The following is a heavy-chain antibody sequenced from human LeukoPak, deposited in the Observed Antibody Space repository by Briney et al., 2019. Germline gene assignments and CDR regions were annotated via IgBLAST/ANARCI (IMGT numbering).Heavy chain of an antibody. J-gene: IGHJ4*02. Sequence: AGSLRLSCAVSGLTFSTYSLNWVRQAPGKGLEWVSSISCSSKYIFYADSVRGRFTISSETAKNSQYMHINRLRDADAPVYYCARAFPGLVVAAIDYWGQGTLVTVSS. CDR1: GLTFSTYS. V-gene: IGHV3-21*03. CDR3: ARAFPGLVVAAIDY. CDR2: ISCSSKYI. D-gene: IGHD6-19*01.